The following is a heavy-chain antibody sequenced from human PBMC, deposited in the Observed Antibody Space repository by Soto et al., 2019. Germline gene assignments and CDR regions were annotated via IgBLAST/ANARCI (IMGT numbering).Heavy chain of an antibody. V-gene: IGHV4-59*02. CDR1: GDSVTNTF. CDR2: IFRRGTT. J-gene: IGHJ3*02. Sequence: SETLSLTCSVYGDSVTNTFWRWIRQPPGKGLEWIGYIFRRGTTETADYNPSLKSRVTMSLDTSKNQVSLQLSSVTAADTAVYYCARDLRGTSAFDIRGQGALVTVSS. CDR3: ARDLRGTSAFDI.